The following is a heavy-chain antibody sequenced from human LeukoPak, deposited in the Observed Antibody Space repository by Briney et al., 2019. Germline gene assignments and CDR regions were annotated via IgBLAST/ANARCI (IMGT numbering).Heavy chain of an antibody. CDR2: INPSGGST. D-gene: IGHD6-19*01. V-gene: IGHV1-46*01. CDR1: GYTFTSHY. CDR3: ARDPGGSGWYVEVFDY. Sequence: ASVKVSCKASGYTFTSHYMHWVRQAPGQGLEWMGIINPSGGSTSYAQKFQGRVTMTRDMSTSTVYMELSSLRSEDTAVYYCARDPGGSGWYVEVFDYWGQGTLVTVSS. J-gene: IGHJ4*02.